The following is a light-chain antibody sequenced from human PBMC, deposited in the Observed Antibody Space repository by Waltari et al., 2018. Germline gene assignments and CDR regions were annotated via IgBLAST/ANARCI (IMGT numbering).Light chain of an antibody. CDR2: DAS. CDR1: QSVSSY. V-gene: IGKV3-11*01. Sequence: EIVLTQSPATLSLSTGERATISCRASQSVSSYLAWYQQKPGQAPRLLIYDASNRATGIPARFSGSGSGTDFTLTISSLEPEDFAVYYCQQRSNWPLFTFGPGTKVDIK. J-gene: IGKJ3*01. CDR3: QQRSNWPLFT.